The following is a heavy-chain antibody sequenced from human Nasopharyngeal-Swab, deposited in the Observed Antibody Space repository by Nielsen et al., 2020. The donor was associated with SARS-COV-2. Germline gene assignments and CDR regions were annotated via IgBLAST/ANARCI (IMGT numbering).Heavy chain of an antibody. CDR2: IWYDGSNK. CDR1: GFTFSSYS. D-gene: IGHD6-13*01. J-gene: IGHJ4*02. CDR3: AKGVERAAEDY. Sequence: GESLKISCAASGFTFSSYSMNWVRQAPGKGLEWVAVIWYDGSNKYYADSVKGRFTISRDNSKNTLYLQMNSLRAEDTAVYYCAKGVERAAEDYWGQGTLVTVSS. V-gene: IGHV3-30*02.